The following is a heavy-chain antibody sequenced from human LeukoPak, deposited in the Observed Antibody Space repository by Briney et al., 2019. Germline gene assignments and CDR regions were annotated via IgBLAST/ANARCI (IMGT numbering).Heavy chain of an antibody. CDR2: INHSGST. CDR3: AQSYYDFWSGYQPYYYYYMDV. V-gene: IGHV4-34*01. CDR1: GGSFSGYY. Sequence: KPSETLSLTCAVYGGSFSGYYWSWIRQPPGKGLEWIGEINHSGSTNYNPSLKSRVTISVDTSKNQFSLKLSSVTAADTAVYYCAQSYYDFWSGYQPYYYYYMDVWGKGTTVTVSS. J-gene: IGHJ6*03. D-gene: IGHD3-3*01.